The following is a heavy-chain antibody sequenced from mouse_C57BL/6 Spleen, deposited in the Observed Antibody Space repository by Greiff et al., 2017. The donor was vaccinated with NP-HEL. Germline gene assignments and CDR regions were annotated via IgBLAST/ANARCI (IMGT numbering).Heavy chain of an antibody. CDR3: ARHDTYSNIFDY. J-gene: IGHJ2*01. CDR1: GYTFTEYT. V-gene: IGHV1-62-2*01. Sequence: VQRVESGAELVKPGASVKLSCKASGYTFTEYTINWVKQRSGQGLEWIGWFYPGSGSIKYNEKFKDKATLTADKSSSTVYMELSRLTSEDSAVYFCARHDTYSNIFDYWGQGTTLTVSS. CDR2: FYPGSGSI. D-gene: IGHD2-5*01.